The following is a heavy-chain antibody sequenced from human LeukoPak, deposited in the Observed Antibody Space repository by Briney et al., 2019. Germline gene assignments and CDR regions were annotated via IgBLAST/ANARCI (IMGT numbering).Heavy chain of an antibody. J-gene: IGHJ6*03. D-gene: IGHD3-22*01. CDR3: ARTPGASHYYGSSGYYQFNYYYYMDV. Sequence: GGSLRLSCAASGFTFSSYWMSWVRQAPGKGLEWVANIKQDGSEKYYVDSVKGRFTISRDNAKNSLYLQMNSLRAEDTAVYYCARTPGASHYYGSSGYYQFNYYYYMDVWGKGTTVTISS. V-gene: IGHV3-7*01. CDR1: GFTFSSYW. CDR2: IKQDGSEK.